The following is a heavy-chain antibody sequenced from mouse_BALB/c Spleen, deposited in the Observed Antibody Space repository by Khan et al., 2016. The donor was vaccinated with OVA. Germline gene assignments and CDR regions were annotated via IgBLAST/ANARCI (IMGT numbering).Heavy chain of an antibody. CDR2: ISTYYGHA. V-gene: IGHV1S137*01. CDR1: GYTFTDFT. Sequence: QVQLKQSGAEVVRPGVSVKVSCKASGYTFTDFTLHWVKQSHAMSLEWIGVISTYYGHATYNQKFKDKATMTVDKSSSTAYMELARLTSEDSAIYYWARGGGGNRFAYWGQGTLVTVSA. J-gene: IGHJ3*01. CDR3: ARGGGGNRFAY.